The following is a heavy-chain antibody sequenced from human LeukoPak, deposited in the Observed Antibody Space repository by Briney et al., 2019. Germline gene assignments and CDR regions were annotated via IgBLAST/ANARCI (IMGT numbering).Heavy chain of an antibody. CDR2: IKSKTDGGTT. CDR3: TTRGSDSGCPFL. V-gene: IGHV3-15*01. Sequence: GGSLRLSCAASGFTFNNAWMVRGRQAPGKGLEWVGRIKSKTDGGTTDYAAPVKGRFTISRDDSKNTLYLEMNSLKTEDTAVYYCTTRGSDSGCPFLWVQGTLVTVSS. D-gene: IGHD3-10*01. CDR1: GFTFNNAW. J-gene: IGHJ4*02.